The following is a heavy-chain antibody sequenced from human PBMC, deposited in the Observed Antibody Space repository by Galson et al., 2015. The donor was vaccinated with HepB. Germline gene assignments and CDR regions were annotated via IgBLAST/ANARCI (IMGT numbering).Heavy chain of an antibody. J-gene: IGHJ4*02. V-gene: IGHV3-30-3*02. CDR1: GFTFSSYA. Sequence: SLRLSCAASGFTFSSYAMHWVRQAPGKGLEWVAVISYDGSNKYYADSVKGRFTISRDNSKNTLYLQMSSLRAEDTAVYYCVKSSYSYGYLGWGQGTLVTVSS. D-gene: IGHD5-18*01. CDR3: VKSSYSYGYLG. CDR2: ISYDGSNK.